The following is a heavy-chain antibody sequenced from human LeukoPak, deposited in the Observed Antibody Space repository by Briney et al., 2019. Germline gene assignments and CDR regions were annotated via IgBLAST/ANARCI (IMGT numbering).Heavy chain of an antibody. CDR1: GYTFTGYY. V-gene: IGHV1-2*02. Sequence: GASVKVSCKASGYTFTGYYMHWVRQAPGQGLEWMGWINPNSGGTNYAQKFQGRVTMTRDTSISTAYTELSRLRSDDTAVYYCARDGRRIAAAGALRSHWFDPWGQGTLVTVSS. CDR3: ARDGRRIAAAGALRSHWFDP. D-gene: IGHD6-13*01. J-gene: IGHJ5*02. CDR2: INPNSGGT.